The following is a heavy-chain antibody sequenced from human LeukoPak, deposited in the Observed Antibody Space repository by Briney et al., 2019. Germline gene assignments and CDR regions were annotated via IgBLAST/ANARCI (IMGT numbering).Heavy chain of an antibody. D-gene: IGHD5-24*01. CDR2: INTNGDSA. V-gene: IGHV3-74*01. CDR1: GFKFSSNW. J-gene: IGHJ4*01. Sequence: GGFLRLSCAVSGFKFSSNWMNWVRQVPGKGLMWIAHINTNGDSANYADSVKGRFTISRDNAKSTLSLQMNSLRAEDTAIYYCVRDNAYTFDYWGQGTLVTVSS. CDR3: VRDNAYTFDY.